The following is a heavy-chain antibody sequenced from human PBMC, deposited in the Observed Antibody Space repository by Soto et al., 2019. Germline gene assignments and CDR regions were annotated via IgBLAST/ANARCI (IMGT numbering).Heavy chain of an antibody. CDR2: IYYSGST. CDR3: ARVPIGFGVVTRVGDAFDI. CDR1: GGSISSGGYY. D-gene: IGHD3-3*01. Sequence: SETLSLTCTVSGGSISSGGYYWSWIRQHPGKGLEWIGYIYYSGSTYCNPSLKSRVTISVDTSKNQFSLKLSSVTAADTAVYYCARVPIGFGVVTRVGDAFDIWGQGTMVTVSS. V-gene: IGHV4-31*03. J-gene: IGHJ3*02.